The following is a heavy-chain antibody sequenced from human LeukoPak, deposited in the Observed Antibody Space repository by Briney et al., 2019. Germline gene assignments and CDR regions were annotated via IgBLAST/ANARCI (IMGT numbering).Heavy chain of an antibody. D-gene: IGHD2-2*01. CDR1: GFAFNTYS. J-gene: IGHJ3*02. CDR3: ARRCSSSCDDKGFDI. V-gene: IGHV3-21*01. Sequence: PGGSLRLSCAASGFAFNTYSMNWVRQAPGKGLEWVSSISIRSDYIYYADSVKGRFTISKDNAKNSLYLQMNSLRAEDTAVYFCARRCSSSCDDKGFDIRGQGTMVTVSS. CDR2: ISIRSDYI.